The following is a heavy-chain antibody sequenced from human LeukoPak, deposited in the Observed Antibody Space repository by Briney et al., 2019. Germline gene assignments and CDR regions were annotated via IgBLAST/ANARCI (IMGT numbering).Heavy chain of an antibody. Sequence: GGSLRLSCAASGFTFSSYSMNWVRQAPGKGLEWVSAISGSGGTTYYADSVKGRFTISRDNSKNTLYLQMNSLRAEDTAVYYCAKDQAFYYYDSSGYPHFDYWGQGTLVTVSS. D-gene: IGHD3-22*01. CDR1: GFTFSSYS. V-gene: IGHV3-23*01. CDR2: ISGSGGTT. J-gene: IGHJ4*02. CDR3: AKDQAFYYYDSSGYPHFDY.